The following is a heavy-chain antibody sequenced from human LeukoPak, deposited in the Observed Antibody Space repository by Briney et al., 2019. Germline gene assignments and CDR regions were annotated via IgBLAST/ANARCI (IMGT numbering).Heavy chain of an antibody. CDR2: IYTSGST. J-gene: IGHJ4*02. Sequence: SETLSLTCTVSGGSISSYYWSWIRQPAGKGLEWIGRIYTSGSTNYNPSLKSRVTISVDTSKNQFSLKLSSVTAADTAVYYCASMAWASQVDYWGQGTLVTVSS. CDR3: ASMAWASQVDY. D-gene: IGHD3-10*01. CDR1: GGSISSYY. V-gene: IGHV4-4*07.